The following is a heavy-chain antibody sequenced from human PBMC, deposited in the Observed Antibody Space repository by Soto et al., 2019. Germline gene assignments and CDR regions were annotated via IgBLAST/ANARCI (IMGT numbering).Heavy chain of an antibody. D-gene: IGHD1-1*01. V-gene: IGHV3-48*03. CDR2: ISSSGSTI. Sequence: GGSLRLSCAASGFTFSSYEMNWVRQAPGKGLEWVSYISSSGSTIYYADSVKGRFTISRDNAKNSLYLQMNSLRAEDTAVYYCARVWTDAFDIWGQGTIVTVSS. CDR3: ARVWTDAFDI. J-gene: IGHJ3*02. CDR1: GFTFSSYE.